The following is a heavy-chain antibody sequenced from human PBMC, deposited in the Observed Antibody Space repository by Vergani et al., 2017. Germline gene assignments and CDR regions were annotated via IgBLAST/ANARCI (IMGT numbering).Heavy chain of an antibody. CDR2: IRSKNDGGTV. CDR1: GITFKNAW. CDR3: YTDDHDY. V-gene: IGHV3-15*01. Sequence: DVQVVESWGGLIKPGGSLRLSCVVSGITFKNAWINCVRQAPGKGQEWIGRIRSKNDGGTVDYAAPLKGRFTISRDDSKDSAFLLVNNLKTEDTAVYFCYTDDHDYWVQGTLVTVSS. J-gene: IGHJ4*02. D-gene: IGHD1-1*01.